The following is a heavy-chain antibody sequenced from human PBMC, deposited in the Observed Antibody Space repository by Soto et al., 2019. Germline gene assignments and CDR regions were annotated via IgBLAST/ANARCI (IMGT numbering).Heavy chain of an antibody. CDR2: ISRSGSTI. CDR3: ARSSQSYYDILTDAFDI. V-gene: IGHV3-11*01. J-gene: IGHJ3*02. Sequence: GGSLRLSCAASGFTFSDYYMSWIRQAPGKGLEWVSYISRSGSTIYYADSVKGRFTISRDNAKNSLYLQMNSLRAEDTAVYYCARSSQSYYDILTDAFDIWGQGTMVTVSS. CDR1: GFTFSDYY. D-gene: IGHD3-9*01.